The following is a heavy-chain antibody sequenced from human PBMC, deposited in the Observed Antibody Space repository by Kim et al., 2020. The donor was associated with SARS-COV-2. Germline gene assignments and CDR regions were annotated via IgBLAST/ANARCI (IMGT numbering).Heavy chain of an antibody. J-gene: IGHJ4*02. CDR3: ARVPITMVRGVTKNYGGMD. CDR1: GGSISSGGYY. V-gene: IGHV4-31*03. Sequence: SETLSLTCTVSGGSISSGGYYWSWIRQHPGKGLEWIGYIYYSGRTYYNPSLKSRVTISVDTSKNQFSLKLSSVTAADTAVYYCARVPITMVRGVTKNYGGMDWGQGTLVTVSS. CDR2: IYYSGRT. D-gene: IGHD3-10*01.